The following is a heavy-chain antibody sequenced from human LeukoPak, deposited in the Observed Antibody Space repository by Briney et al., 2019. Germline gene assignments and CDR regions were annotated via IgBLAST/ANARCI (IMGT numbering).Heavy chain of an antibody. D-gene: IGHD3-10*01. J-gene: IGHJ5*02. CDR1: GGSFSGYY. V-gene: IGHV4-34*01. CDR2: INHSGST. CDR3: ARGRRSGSYRSNWFDP. Sequence: SETLSLTCAVYGGSFSGYYWSWIRQPPGKGLEWIGEINHSGSTNYNPSLKSRVTISVDTSKNQFSLRLSSVTAADTAVYYCARGRRSGSYRSNWFDPWGQETLVTVSS.